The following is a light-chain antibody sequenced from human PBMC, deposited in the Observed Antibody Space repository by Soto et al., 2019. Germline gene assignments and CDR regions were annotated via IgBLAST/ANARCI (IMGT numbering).Light chain of an antibody. CDR1: QTLLYRNGNNY. J-gene: IGKJ4*01. CDR3: MQALQSPLT. V-gene: IGKV2-28*01. CDR2: LAS. Sequence: EIVMTQSPLSLPVTPGESASISCRSSQTLLYRNGNNYLNWYLQKPGQSPQLLICLASNRASGVPDRFSGSGSGTDFTLRITRVEAEDVGVYYCMQALQSPLTFGGGTRVEIK.